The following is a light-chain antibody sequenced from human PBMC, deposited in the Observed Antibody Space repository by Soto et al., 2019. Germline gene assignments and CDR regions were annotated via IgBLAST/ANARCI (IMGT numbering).Light chain of an antibody. CDR2: GAS. Sequence: EIVLTQSPGSLSLSPGERATLSCRASQTISNSYLAWYRQKSGQAPRLLIYGASSRAPGIPHRFSGSESGTDFTLTISSLETEDFAVYYWHQYGSSPWTLGQGTKVEIK. CDR1: QTISNSY. J-gene: IGKJ1*01. CDR3: HQYGSSPWT. V-gene: IGKV3-20*01.